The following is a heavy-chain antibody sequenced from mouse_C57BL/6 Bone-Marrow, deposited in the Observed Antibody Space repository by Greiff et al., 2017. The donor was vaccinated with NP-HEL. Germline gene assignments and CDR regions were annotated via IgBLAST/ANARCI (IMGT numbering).Heavy chain of an antibody. Sequence: EVQVVESGGGLVKPGGSLKLSCAASGFTFSSYAMSWVRQTPEKRLEWVATISDGGSYTYYPDNVKGRFTISRDNAKNNLYLQMSHLKSEDTAMYYCASPAGATMVTTGWFAYWGQGTLVTVSA. CDR1: GFTFSSYA. D-gene: IGHD2-1*01. V-gene: IGHV5-4*01. CDR2: ISDGGSYT. CDR3: ASPAGATMVTTGWFAY. J-gene: IGHJ3*01.